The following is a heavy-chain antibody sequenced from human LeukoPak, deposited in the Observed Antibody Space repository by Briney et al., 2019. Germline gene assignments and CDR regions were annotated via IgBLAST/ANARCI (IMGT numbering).Heavy chain of an antibody. D-gene: IGHD3-10*01. CDR3: ARKGSGVLLWFGELLLGAFDI. J-gene: IGHJ3*02. V-gene: IGHV3-7*01. Sequence: GGSLRLSCAASGFTFSSYWMSWVRQAPGKGLEWVANIKQDGSEKYYVDSVKGRFTISRDNAKNSLYLQMNSLKAEDTAVYYSARKGSGVLLWFGELLLGAFDIWGQGTMVTVSS. CDR2: IKQDGSEK. CDR1: GFTFSSYW.